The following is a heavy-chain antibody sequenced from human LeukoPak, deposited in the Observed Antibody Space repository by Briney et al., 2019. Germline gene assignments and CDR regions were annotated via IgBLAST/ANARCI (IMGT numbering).Heavy chain of an antibody. Sequence: PSETLSLTCAVYGGSFSGYYWSWIRQPPGKGLEWIGEINHSGSTNYNPSLKSRVTISVDTSKNQFSLKLSSVTAADTAVYYCAREIRHDYVWGSYRLLDVWGRGTTVTISS. CDR1: GGSFSGYY. CDR3: AREIRHDYVWGSYRLLDV. CDR2: INHSGST. D-gene: IGHD3-16*02. J-gene: IGHJ6*04. V-gene: IGHV4-34*01.